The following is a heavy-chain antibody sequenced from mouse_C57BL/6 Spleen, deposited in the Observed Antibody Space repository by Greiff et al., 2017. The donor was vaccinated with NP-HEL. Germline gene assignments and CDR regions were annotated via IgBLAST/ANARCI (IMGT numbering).Heavy chain of an antibody. CDR1: GFTFSDYY. Sequence: DVMLVESEGGLVQPGSSMKLSCTASGFTFSDYYMAWVRQVPEKGLEWVANINYDGSSTYYLDSLKSRFIISRDNAKNILYLQMSSLKSEDTATYYCARGGTLTDAWFAYWGQGTLVTVSA. V-gene: IGHV5-16*01. CDR3: ARGGTLTDAWFAY. D-gene: IGHD4-1*01. CDR2: INYDGSST. J-gene: IGHJ3*01.